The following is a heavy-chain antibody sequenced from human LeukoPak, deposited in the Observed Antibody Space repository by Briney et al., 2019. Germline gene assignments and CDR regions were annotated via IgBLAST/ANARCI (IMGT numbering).Heavy chain of an antibody. CDR3: ARVVPAAIEDRYYYYGMDV. Sequence: GGSLRLSCAASGFTFSSNSMNWVRQAPGKGLEWVSSISSSSSYIYYADSVKGRFTISRDNGKNSLYLQMNSLRAEDTAVYYCARVVPAAIEDRYYYYGMDVWGQGTTVTVSS. CDR2: ISSSSSYI. D-gene: IGHD2-2*01. J-gene: IGHJ6*02. V-gene: IGHV3-21*01. CDR1: GFTFSSNS.